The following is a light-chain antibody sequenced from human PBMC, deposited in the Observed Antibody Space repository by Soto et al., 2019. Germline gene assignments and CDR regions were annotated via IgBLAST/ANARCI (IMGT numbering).Light chain of an antibody. CDR2: GAS. CDR1: QSVSSSY. J-gene: IGKJ1*01. V-gene: IGKV3-20*01. Sequence: EILLPQSPGTMSLSPGESSTLSGRARQSVSSSYLVWYQQKPGQAPRLLIYGASSRATGIPDRFSGSGSGTDFTLTIRRLEPEDFAVYYCQQYGSSPPWTVGQGTKVDIK. CDR3: QQYGSSPPWT.